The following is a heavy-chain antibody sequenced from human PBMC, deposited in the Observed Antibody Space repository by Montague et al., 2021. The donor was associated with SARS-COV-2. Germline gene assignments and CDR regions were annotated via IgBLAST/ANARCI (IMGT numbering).Heavy chain of an antibody. CDR2: INHRGST. D-gene: IGHD3-22*01. CDR1: DGSFSDYS. CDR3: ARGRQHINMVVVVVTGGEYYFDF. J-gene: IGHJ4*02. V-gene: IGHV4-34*01. Sequence: SETLSLTCAVYDGSFSDYSWTWIRQPPGEGLEWIGEINHRGSTNYNPSLKSRVTISVDTSKNQFSLKMTSVTAADTAVYYCARGRQHINMVVVVVTGGEYYFDFWGQGTLVAGSS.